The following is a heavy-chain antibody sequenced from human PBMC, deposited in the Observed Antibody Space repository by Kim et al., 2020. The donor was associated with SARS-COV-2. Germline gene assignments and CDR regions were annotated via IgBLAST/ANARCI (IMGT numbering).Heavy chain of an antibody. V-gene: IGHV3-30*18. CDR2: ISYDGSNK. CDR1: GFTFSSYG. Sequence: GGSLRLSCAASGFTFSSYGMHWVRQAPGKGLEWVAVISYDGSNKYYADSVKGRFTISRDNSKNTLYLQMNSLRAEDTAVYYCAKDTYYYDSSGYSDFDYWGQGTLVTFSS. J-gene: IGHJ4*02. D-gene: IGHD3-22*01. CDR3: AKDTYYYDSSGYSDFDY.